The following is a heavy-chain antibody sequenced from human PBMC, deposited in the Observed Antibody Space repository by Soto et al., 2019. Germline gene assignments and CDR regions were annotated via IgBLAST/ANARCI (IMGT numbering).Heavy chain of an antibody. D-gene: IGHD6-19*01. J-gene: IGHJ4*02. CDR2: ISGSGGST. CDR1: GFTFSSYA. V-gene: IGHV3-23*01. CDR3: AKEDSSGWLNYFDY. Sequence: EVHLLESGGGLVQPGGSLRLSCAASGFTFSSYAMSWVRQAPGKGLEWVSSISGSGGSTYYADTVKGRFTISRDSSKNTLYLQMNSLRDEDTAVYYCAKEDSSGWLNYFDYWGQGTLVTVSS.